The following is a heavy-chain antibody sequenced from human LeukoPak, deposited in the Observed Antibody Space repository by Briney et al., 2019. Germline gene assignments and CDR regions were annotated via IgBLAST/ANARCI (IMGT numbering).Heavy chain of an antibody. CDR3: ARARRWNAAVEGWWFDP. Sequence: PSQTLSLTCTVSGGSISSGSYYWSWIRQPAGKGLEWIGRIYTSGSTNYNPSLKSRVTISVDTSKNQFSLKLSSVTAADTAVYYRARARRWNAAVEGWWFDPWGQGTLVTVSS. J-gene: IGHJ5*02. CDR2: IYTSGST. D-gene: IGHD1-1*01. CDR1: GGSISSGSYY. V-gene: IGHV4-61*02.